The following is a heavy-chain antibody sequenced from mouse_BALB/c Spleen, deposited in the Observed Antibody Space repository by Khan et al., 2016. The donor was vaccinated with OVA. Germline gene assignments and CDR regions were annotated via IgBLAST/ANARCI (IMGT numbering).Heavy chain of an antibody. CDR2: ISTIYGDA. Sequence: QVQLKQSGAELVRPGVSVKISCKASGYTFTDYAMHWVKQRHAKSLEWIGVISTIYGDADYNQKFQGKASMTVDRSSSTVYMELARLTSEDSAIYYCVRGGKFAYGGQGTLVTVSA. D-gene: IGHD1-1*02. CDR3: VRGGKFAY. CDR1: GYTFTDYA. V-gene: IGHV1S137*01. J-gene: IGHJ3*01.